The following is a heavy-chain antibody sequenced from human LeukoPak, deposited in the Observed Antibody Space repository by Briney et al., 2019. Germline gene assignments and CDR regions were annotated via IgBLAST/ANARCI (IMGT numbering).Heavy chain of an antibody. D-gene: IGHD1-26*01. CDR3: ARVHRYSGSY. J-gene: IGHJ4*02. V-gene: IGHV4-39*07. CDR2: IYYSGST. Sequence: SETLSLTCTVSGGSISSSSYYWGWIRQPPGKGLEWIGSIYYSGSTCYNPSLKSRVTISVDTSKNQFSLKLSSVTAADTAVYYCARVHRYSGSYWGQGTLVTVSS. CDR1: GGSISSSSYY.